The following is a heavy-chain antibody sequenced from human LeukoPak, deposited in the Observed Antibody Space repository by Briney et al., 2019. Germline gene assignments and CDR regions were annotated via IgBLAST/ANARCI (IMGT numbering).Heavy chain of an antibody. V-gene: IGHV3-21*04. CDR1: GFTFSSYS. D-gene: IGHD1-1*01. Sequence: GGSLRLSCAASGFTFSSYSMNWVRQAPGKGLEWVSSISSSSSYIYYADSVKGRFTISRDNAKNSLYLQMNSLRAEDTALYYCAKDQTMGTAGYYYGMDVWGQGTTVTVSS. CDR2: ISSSSSYI. J-gene: IGHJ6*02. CDR3: AKDQTMGTAGYYYGMDV.